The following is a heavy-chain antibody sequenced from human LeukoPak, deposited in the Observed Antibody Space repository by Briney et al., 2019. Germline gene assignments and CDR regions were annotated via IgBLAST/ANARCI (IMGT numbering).Heavy chain of an antibody. CDR2: IKQDGSEK. V-gene: IGHV3-7*01. J-gene: IGHJ6*03. CDR1: GFTFSSYW. CDR3: ARRVGGIVVVPAAPVRAYYYYYYMDV. Sequence: PGGSLRLXCAASGFTFSSYWMSWVRLAPGKGLEWVANIKQDGSEKYYVDSVKGRFTISRGNAKNSLYLQMNSLRAEDTAVYYCARRVGGIVVVPAAPVRAYYYYYYMDVWGKGTTVTVSS. D-gene: IGHD2-2*01.